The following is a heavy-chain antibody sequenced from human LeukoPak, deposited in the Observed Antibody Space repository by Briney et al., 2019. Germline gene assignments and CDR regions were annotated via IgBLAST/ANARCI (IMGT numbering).Heavy chain of an antibody. Sequence: PSETLSLTCAVYGGSFSGSNWSWIRQPPGKGLEWIGEINNSGSTNYNPSLKSRVTISVDTSKNRFSLKLSSVTAADTSVYYCVRAGSYYLDDYWGQGTLVTVYS. CDR3: VRAGSYYLDDY. D-gene: IGHD3-10*01. V-gene: IGHV4-34*01. J-gene: IGHJ4*02. CDR2: INNSGST. CDR1: GGSFSGSN.